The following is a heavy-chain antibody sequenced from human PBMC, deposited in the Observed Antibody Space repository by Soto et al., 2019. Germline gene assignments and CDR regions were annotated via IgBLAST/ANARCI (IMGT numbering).Heavy chain of an antibody. D-gene: IGHD6-13*01. CDR1: GYSFTTYW. CDR2: ICPGDSDT. J-gene: IGHJ4*02. Sequence: GESLKISCKASGYSFTTYWIGWVRQMPGKGLEWMGIICPGDSDTRYSPSFQGQVTISADKSISTAYLQWSSLKASDSAMFYCARKDIAGNSVDFWGQGTLVTVSS. V-gene: IGHV5-51*01. CDR3: ARKDIAGNSVDF.